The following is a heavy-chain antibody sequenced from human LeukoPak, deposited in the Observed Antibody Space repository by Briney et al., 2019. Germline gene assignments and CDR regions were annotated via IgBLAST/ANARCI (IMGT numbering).Heavy chain of an antibody. CDR1: GFTFSDHY. V-gene: IGHV3-72*01. CDR2: TRNKAKGYTT. J-gene: IGHJ6*02. CDR3: ARGATATTNYAYGMDV. D-gene: IGHD4-11*01. Sequence: GGSLRLSCAASGFTFSDHYMDWVRQAPGKGLEWVGRTRNKAKGYTTEYAASVKGRFTVSRDESESSLYLQMNSLKIEDTALYYCARGATATTNYAYGMDVWGQGTTVTVS.